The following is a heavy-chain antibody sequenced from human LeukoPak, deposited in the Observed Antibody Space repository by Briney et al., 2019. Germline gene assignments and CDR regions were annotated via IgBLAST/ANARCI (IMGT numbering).Heavy chain of an antibody. Sequence: GGSLRLSCAASGFTFSDYYMSWIRQAPGKGLEWVSYISSSGSTIYYADSVKGRFTISRDNAKNSLYLQMNSLRAEDTAVYYCARALVAATPDFDYWGQGTLVTVSS. V-gene: IGHV3-11*04. CDR2: ISSSGSTI. D-gene: IGHD2-15*01. CDR3: ARALVAATPDFDY. J-gene: IGHJ4*02. CDR1: GFTFSDYY.